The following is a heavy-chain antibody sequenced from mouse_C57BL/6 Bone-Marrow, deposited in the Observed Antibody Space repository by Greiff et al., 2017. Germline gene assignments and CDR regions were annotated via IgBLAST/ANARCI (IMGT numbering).Heavy chain of an antibody. CDR2: ISNGGGST. Sequence: DVKLVESGGGLVQPGGSLKLSCAASGFTFSDYYMYWVRQTPEKRLEWVAYISNGGGSTYYPDTVKGRCTISRDNAKNTLYLQMSRLKSEDTAMYYCARPDYYGSSSFAYWGQGTLVTVSA. CDR3: ARPDYYGSSSFAY. J-gene: IGHJ3*01. CDR1: GFTFSDYY. D-gene: IGHD1-1*01. V-gene: IGHV5-12*01.